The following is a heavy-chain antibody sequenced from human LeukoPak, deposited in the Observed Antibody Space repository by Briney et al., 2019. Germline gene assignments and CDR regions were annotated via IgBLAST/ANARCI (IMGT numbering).Heavy chain of an antibody. Sequence: GGSLRLSCAASGFTFNSCAMSWVRRAPGKGLEWVTGVSASTSSTYYADSAKGRFTISRDNSKSTLYLQMNSLRAEDTAVYYCAKDYGDDSRNYFDNWGQGTLVTVSS. CDR1: GFTFNSCA. D-gene: IGHD3-22*01. J-gene: IGHJ4*02. CDR3: AKDYGDDSRNYFDN. V-gene: IGHV3-23*01. CDR2: VSASTSST.